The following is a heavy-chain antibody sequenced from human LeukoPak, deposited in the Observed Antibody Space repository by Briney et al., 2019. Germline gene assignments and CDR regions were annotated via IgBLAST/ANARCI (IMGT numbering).Heavy chain of an antibody. D-gene: IGHD5-12*01. Sequence: PGGSLRLSCEGSGFTISTYWMHWVRQAPGKGLVWVSRIKSDADGYSTYYADSVKGRFTISRDNSKNTLYLQMNSLRAEDTAVYYCARGPSGYHNTGGQGTLVTVSS. CDR3: ARGPSGYHNT. J-gene: IGHJ4*02. V-gene: IGHV3-74*01. CDR1: GFTISTYW. CDR2: IKSDADGYST.